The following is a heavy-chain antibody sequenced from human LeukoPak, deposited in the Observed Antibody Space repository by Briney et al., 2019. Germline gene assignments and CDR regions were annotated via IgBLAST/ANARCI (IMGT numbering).Heavy chain of an antibody. V-gene: IGHV1-2*02. CDR1: GYTFTGYY. J-gene: IGHJ4*02. CDR3: ARGGGYYYDSSGHYYGY. D-gene: IGHD3-22*01. CDR2: INPNSGDT. Sequence: EASVKVSCKASGYTFTGYYMHWVRQAPGQGLEWMGWINPNSGDTNYAQKFQGRVTMTRDTSISTAYMELSRLRSDDTAVYYCARGGGYYYDSSGHYYGYWGQGTLVTVSS.